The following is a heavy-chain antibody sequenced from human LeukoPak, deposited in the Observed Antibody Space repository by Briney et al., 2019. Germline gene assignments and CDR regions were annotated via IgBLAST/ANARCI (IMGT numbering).Heavy chain of an antibody. CDR2: INPNSGGT. Sequence: GSVKVSCKASGYTSTGYYMHWVRQAPGQGLEWMGWINPNSGGTNYAQKFQGRVTMTRDTSISTAYMELSRLRSDDTAVYYCARGRYWAPLLSYGDWFDPWGQGTLVTVSS. V-gene: IGHV1-2*02. J-gene: IGHJ5*02. CDR3: ARGRYWAPLLSYGDWFDP. D-gene: IGHD3-22*01. CDR1: GYTSTGYY.